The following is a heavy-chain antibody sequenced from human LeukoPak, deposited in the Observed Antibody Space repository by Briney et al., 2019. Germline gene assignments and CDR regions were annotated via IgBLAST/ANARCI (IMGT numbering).Heavy chain of an antibody. CDR3: ARLSSRGTGY. D-gene: IGHD6-13*01. Sequence: SETLSLTCAVYGGSFSGYYWSWIRQPPGKGREWIGEINHSGSTNYNPSLKSRVTISVDTSKNQFSLKLSSVTAADTAVYYCARLSSRGTGYWGQGTLVTVSS. V-gene: IGHV4-34*01. CDR1: GGSFSGYY. J-gene: IGHJ4*02. CDR2: INHSGST.